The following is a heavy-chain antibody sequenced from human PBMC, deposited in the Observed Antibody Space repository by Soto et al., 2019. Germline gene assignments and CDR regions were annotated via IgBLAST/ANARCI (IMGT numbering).Heavy chain of an antibody. D-gene: IGHD2-15*01. CDR2: IIPIFGTA. Sequence: QVQLVQSGAEVKKPGSSVKVSCKASGGTFSSYAISWVRQAPGQGLEWMGGIIPIFGTANYAQKFQGRVTINADKSTSTAYMELSSLRSEDTAVYYCARSFSESAVVAATSYGMDVWGQGTTVTVSS. CDR3: ARSFSESAVVAATSYGMDV. V-gene: IGHV1-69*06. J-gene: IGHJ6*02. CDR1: GGTFSSYA.